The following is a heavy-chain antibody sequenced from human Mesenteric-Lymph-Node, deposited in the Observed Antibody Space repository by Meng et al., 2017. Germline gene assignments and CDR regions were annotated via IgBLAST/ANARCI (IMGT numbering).Heavy chain of an antibody. CDR1: GGSISSGDYY. Sequence: QGHRQGSGPGLVKPSQTLSLTCTVSGGSISSGDYYWSSIRQPPGKGLEWIGEIPHRGSSAYNPSLKSRVSMSIDKSKNQFSLKLTSVTAADTAVYHCLRGSGGSVWGQGTLVTVSS. J-gene: IGHJ1*01. CDR2: IPHRGSS. D-gene: IGHD3-10*01. V-gene: IGHV4-30-4*01. CDR3: LRGSGGSV.